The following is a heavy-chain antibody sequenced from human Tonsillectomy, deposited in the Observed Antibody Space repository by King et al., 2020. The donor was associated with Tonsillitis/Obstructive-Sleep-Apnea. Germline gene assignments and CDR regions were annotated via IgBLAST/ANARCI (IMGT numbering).Heavy chain of an antibody. CDR2: IYYSGSA. D-gene: IGHD2-8*01. CDR3: ARDMVLEAGGDAFDI. CDR1: GASISSYY. V-gene: IGHV4-59*01. J-gene: IGHJ3*02. Sequence: VQLQESGPGLVKPSETLSLSCTVSGASISSYYWSWIRQPPGKGLEWIGYIYYSGSANYHPSLKSRVTMSVSRSTNQFSLKLSSVTAADTAVYYCARDMVLEAGGDAFDIWGQGTMVTVSS.